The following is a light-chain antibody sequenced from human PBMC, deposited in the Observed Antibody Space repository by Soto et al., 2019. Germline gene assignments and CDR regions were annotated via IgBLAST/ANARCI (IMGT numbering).Light chain of an antibody. J-gene: IGLJ2*01. CDR3: QVWDSSSDHPVV. CDR1: NIGSKS. CDR2: YDS. Sequence: SYELTQPPSVSVAPGKTARITCGGNNIGSKSVHWYQQKPGQAPVLVIYYDSDRPSGIPERFSGSNSGNTATLTISRVEAADEADDYCQVWDSSSDHPVVFGGGTKLTVL. V-gene: IGLV3-21*04.